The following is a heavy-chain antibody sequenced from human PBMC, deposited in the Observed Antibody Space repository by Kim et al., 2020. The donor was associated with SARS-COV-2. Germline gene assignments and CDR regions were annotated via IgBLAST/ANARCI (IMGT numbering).Heavy chain of an antibody. D-gene: IGHD2-21*02. Sequence: GGSLRLSCAASGFTFSSYSMNWVRQAPGKGLEWVSSISSSSSYIYYADSVKGRFTISRDNAKNSLYLQMNSLRAEDTAVYYCARLCGGDCYGSASFDYWGQGTLVTVSS. CDR1: GFTFSSYS. CDR2: ISSSSSYI. J-gene: IGHJ4*02. V-gene: IGHV3-21*01. CDR3: ARLCGGDCYGSASFDY.